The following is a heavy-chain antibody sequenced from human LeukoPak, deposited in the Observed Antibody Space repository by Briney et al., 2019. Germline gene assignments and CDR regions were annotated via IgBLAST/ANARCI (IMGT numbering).Heavy chain of an antibody. V-gene: IGHV1-69*06. Sequence: ASVKVSCKASGYTLTSYAISWVRQAPGQGLEWMGGIIPIFGTANYAQKFQGRVTITADKSTSTAYMELSSLRSEDTAMYYCARAYMTATRHFDYWGQGTLVTVSS. CDR1: GYTLTSYA. D-gene: IGHD2-21*02. CDR3: ARAYMTATRHFDY. CDR2: IIPIFGTA. J-gene: IGHJ4*02.